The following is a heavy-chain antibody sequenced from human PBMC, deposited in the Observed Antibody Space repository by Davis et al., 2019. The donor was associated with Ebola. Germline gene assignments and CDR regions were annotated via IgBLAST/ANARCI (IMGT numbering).Heavy chain of an antibody. J-gene: IGHJ3*02. CDR1: GGTFSSYA. V-gene: IGHV1-69*13. D-gene: IGHD3-22*01. CDR3: AKEGLLQAFDI. CDR2: IIPIFGTA. Sequence: AASVKVSCKASGGTFSSYAISWVRQAPGQGLEWMGGIIPIFGTANYAQKFQGRVTITADESTSTAYMELSSLRSEDTAVYYCAKEGLLQAFDIWGQGTMVTVSS.